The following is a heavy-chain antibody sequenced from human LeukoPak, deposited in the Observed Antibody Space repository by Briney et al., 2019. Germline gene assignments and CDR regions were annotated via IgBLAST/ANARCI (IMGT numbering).Heavy chain of an antibody. Sequence: SETLSLTCTVSGGSISSSSYYWGWIRQPPGKGLEWIGSIYYSGSTYYNPSLKSRVTISVDTSKNQFSLKLSSVTAADTAVYYCARKLTQLWFMGAGFFDYWGQGTLVTVSS. J-gene: IGHJ4*02. CDR2: IYYSGST. D-gene: IGHD5-18*01. CDR1: GGSISSSSYY. CDR3: ARKLTQLWFMGAGFFDY. V-gene: IGHV4-39*07.